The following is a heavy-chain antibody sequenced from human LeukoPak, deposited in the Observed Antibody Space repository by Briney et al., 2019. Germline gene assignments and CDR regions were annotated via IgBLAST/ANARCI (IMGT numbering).Heavy chain of an antibody. D-gene: IGHD5-24*01. Sequence: GESLRLSCAASGFSFSGSWMNWVRQAPGKGLEWVANINPDGSQKRFVDSVMGRFTMSRDNAKNSLYLQMNSLRSEDTAVFYCAAWTDRGYNFWGQGTRVTVSS. J-gene: IGHJ4*02. CDR3: AAWTDRGYNF. CDR2: INPDGSQK. CDR1: GFSFSGSW. V-gene: IGHV3-7*01.